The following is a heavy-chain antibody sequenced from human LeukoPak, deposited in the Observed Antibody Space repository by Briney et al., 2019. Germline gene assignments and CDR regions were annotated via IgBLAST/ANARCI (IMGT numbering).Heavy chain of an antibody. J-gene: IGHJ1*01. D-gene: IGHD3-22*01. CDR1: GFTFSSYW. CDR2: IKSDGKT. V-gene: IGHV3-74*01. CDR3: ARAPSEIGGYYPEYFRH. Sequence: GGSLRLSCAASGFTFSSYWMHWVRQAPGKGLVWVSRIKSDGKTNYADSVKGRFTISRDNAKNTVSLQMNSLRAEDTGVYYCARAPSEIGGYYPEYFRHWGQGTLVIVSS.